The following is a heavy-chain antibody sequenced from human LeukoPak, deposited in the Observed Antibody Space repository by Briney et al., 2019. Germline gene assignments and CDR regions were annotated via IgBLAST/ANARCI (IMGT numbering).Heavy chain of an antibody. V-gene: IGHV4-59*01. CDR2: IHYSGST. Sequence: SETLSLTCTVSGASISSYYWSWIRQPPGKGLEWIGYIHYSGSTNYNPSLKSRVTISVDTSKNQFSLKLSSVTAADTAVYYCARAVGGDGSGSLWGPGTLVTVSS. CDR1: GASISSYY. CDR3: ARAVGGDGSGSL. J-gene: IGHJ4*02. D-gene: IGHD3-10*01.